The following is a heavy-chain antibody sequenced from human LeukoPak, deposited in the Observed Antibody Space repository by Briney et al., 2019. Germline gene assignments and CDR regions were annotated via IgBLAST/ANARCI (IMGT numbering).Heavy chain of an antibody. J-gene: IGHJ4*02. Sequence: SETLSLTCTVSGDSISSYYWSWIRQPPGKGLEWIGEINHSGSTNYNPSLKSRVTISVDTSKNQFSLKLSSVTAADTAVYYCASRELGGWGQGTLVTVSS. V-gene: IGHV4-34*01. CDR3: ASRELGG. CDR1: GDSISSYY. D-gene: IGHD3-10*01. CDR2: INHSGST.